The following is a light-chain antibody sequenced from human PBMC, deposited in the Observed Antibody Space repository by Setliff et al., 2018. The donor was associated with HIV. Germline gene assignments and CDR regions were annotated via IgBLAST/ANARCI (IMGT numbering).Light chain of an antibody. Sequence: EIVMTQSPDTLSVSPGERATLSCRASQSVSSNLAWYQQKPGQAPRLLIYGASTRSTGIPARFSGSGSGTEFTLTISSLQSGDFAVYYCQQYNNWPPWTFGQGTKVDIK. CDR2: GAS. J-gene: IGKJ1*01. V-gene: IGKV3-15*01. CDR1: QSVSSN. CDR3: QQYNNWPPWT.